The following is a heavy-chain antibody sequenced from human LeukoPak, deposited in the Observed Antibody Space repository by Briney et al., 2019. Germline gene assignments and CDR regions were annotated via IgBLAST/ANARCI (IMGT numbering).Heavy chain of an antibody. CDR1: GGTFSSYA. CDR2: IIPIFGTA. Sequence: SVKVSCKASGGTFSSYAISWVRQAPGQGLEWMGGIIPIFGTANYAQKFQGRVTITADESTSTAYMELSSLRSEDTAVYYCAIRGMDTAMDPYYYYYMDVWGKGTTVTVSS. CDR3: AIRGMDTAMDPYYYYYMDV. V-gene: IGHV1-69*13. J-gene: IGHJ6*03. D-gene: IGHD5-18*01.